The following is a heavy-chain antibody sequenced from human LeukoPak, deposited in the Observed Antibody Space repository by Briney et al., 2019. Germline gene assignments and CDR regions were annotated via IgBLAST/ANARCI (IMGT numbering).Heavy chain of an antibody. Sequence: GGSLRLSCPASGFTFRSYAMSWVRQAPGKRLEWGSAISSSSTNTYYADSVKGGFTISRDNSKNTLYLQINSLKAEDTAVYYCAKPSSGYGSFDSWGQGTLVTVSS. D-gene: IGHD6-19*01. CDR3: AKPSSGYGSFDS. CDR2: ISSSSTNT. CDR1: GFTFRSYA. V-gene: IGHV3-23*01. J-gene: IGHJ4*02.